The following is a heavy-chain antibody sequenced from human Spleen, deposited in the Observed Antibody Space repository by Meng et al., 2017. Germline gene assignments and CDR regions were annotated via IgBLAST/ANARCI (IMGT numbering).Heavy chain of an antibody. V-gene: IGHV4-59*01. CDR1: GGSISSYY. CDR2: IYYSGST. J-gene: IGHJ3*02. Sequence: SETLSLTCTVSGGSISSYYWSWIRQPPGKGLEWIGYIYYSGSTNYNPSLKSRVTISVDTSKNQFSLKLSSVTAADTAVYYCARANYGDYFHDAYDIWGQGTMVTVSS. D-gene: IGHD4-17*01. CDR3: ARANYGDYFHDAYDI.